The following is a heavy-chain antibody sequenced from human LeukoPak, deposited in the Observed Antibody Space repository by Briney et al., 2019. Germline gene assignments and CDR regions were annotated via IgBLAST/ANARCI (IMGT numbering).Heavy chain of an antibody. Sequence: GESLKISCQGSGYSFTSSWIGWVRQMPGKGLEWMGIIYPGDSDTRYSPSFQGQVTISADKSISTAYLQWSSLKASDTAIYYCARSITALPPSFDFWGQGTLVTVSS. CDR3: ARSITALPPSFDF. CDR1: GYSFTSSW. D-gene: IGHD1-14*01. CDR2: IYPGDSDT. J-gene: IGHJ4*02. V-gene: IGHV5-51*01.